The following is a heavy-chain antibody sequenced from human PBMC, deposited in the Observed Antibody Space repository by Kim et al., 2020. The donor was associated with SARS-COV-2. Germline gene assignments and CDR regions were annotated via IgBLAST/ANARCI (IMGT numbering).Heavy chain of an antibody. J-gene: IGHJ4*02. CDR2: IYYSGST. Sequence: SETLSLTCTVSGGSISSYYWSWIRQPPGKGLEWIGYIYYSGSTNYNPSLKSRVTISVDTSKNQFSLKLSSVTAADTAVYYCARVVGYDILTGYPSYFDYWGQGALVTVSS. CDR3: ARVVGYDILTGYPSYFDY. V-gene: IGHV4-59*13. D-gene: IGHD3-9*01. CDR1: GGSISSYY.